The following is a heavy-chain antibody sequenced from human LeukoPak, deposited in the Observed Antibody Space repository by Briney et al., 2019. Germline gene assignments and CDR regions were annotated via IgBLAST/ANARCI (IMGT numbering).Heavy chain of an antibody. J-gene: IGHJ4*02. Sequence: SETLPLTCTVSGGSISNYYWSWIRQPPGKGLEWIGYIYYSGSTNYNPSLKSRVTISVDTSKNQFSLKLSSVTAADTAVYYCARGGVYFDYWGQGTLVTVSS. CDR3: ARGGVYFDY. CDR2: IYYSGST. D-gene: IGHD3-16*01. CDR1: GGSISNYY. V-gene: IGHV4-59*01.